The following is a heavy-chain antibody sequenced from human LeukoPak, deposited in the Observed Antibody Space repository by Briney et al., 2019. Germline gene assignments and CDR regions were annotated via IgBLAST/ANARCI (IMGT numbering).Heavy chain of an antibody. CDR1: GGSISSSNW. J-gene: IGHJ4*02. D-gene: IGHD2-15*01. Sequence: PSETLSLTCAVSGGSISSSNWWSWVRQPPGKGLEWIGEIYHSGSTNYNPSLKSRVTISVDKSKNQFSLKLSSVTAADTAVYYCARATAKGIVVVVAATLPFDYWGQGTLVTVSS. V-gene: IGHV4-4*02. CDR3: ARATAKGIVVVVAATLPFDY. CDR2: IYHSGST.